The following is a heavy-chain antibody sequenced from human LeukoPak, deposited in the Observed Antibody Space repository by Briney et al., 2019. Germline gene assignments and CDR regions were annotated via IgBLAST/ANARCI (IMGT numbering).Heavy chain of an antibody. J-gene: IGHJ4*02. CDR3: ARGMDYYDSSGYFDY. D-gene: IGHD3-22*01. Sequence: ASVKVSCKASGYTFTGYYMHWVRQAPGQGLEWMGWINPNSGGTNYAQKFQGRVTMTRDTSISTAYMELSRPRSDDTAVYYCARGMDYYDSSGYFDYWGQGTLVTVSS. CDR2: INPNSGGT. V-gene: IGHV1-2*02. CDR1: GYTFTGYY.